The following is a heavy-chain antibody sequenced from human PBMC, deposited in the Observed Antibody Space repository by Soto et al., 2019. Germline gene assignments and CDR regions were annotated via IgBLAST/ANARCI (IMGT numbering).Heavy chain of an antibody. CDR3: ARGGGTILAPLP. D-gene: IGHD3-3*01. J-gene: IGHJ5*02. CDR1: GYTFTGYF. Sequence: GASVNVSFKASGYTFTGYFMHWVRQAPGQGLEWMGWINPNSGATKYAQKFQGRVTLSRDTSISTAYMELSGLRSDDTAVYYCARGGGTILAPLPWGQGTLVTVSS. CDR2: INPNSGAT. V-gene: IGHV1-2*02.